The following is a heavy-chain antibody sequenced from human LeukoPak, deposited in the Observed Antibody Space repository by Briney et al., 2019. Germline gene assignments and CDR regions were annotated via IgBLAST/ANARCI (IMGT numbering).Heavy chain of an antibody. Sequence: SETLSLTCTVSGGSISSNSYYWGWIRQPPGKGLEWTGSIYYSGSTYYNPSLKSRVTISVDMSKNQFSLKLSSVTAANTAVYYCATTGYSSGWLIDYWGQGTLVTVSS. CDR1: GGSISSNSYY. V-gene: IGHV4-39*01. J-gene: IGHJ4*02. D-gene: IGHD6-19*01. CDR2: IYYSGST. CDR3: ATTGYSSGWLIDY.